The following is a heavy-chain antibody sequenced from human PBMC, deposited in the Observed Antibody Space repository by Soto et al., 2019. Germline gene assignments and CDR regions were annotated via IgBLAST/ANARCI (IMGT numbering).Heavy chain of an antibody. CDR2: TRDKANRYTT. V-gene: IGHV3-72*01. D-gene: IGHD5-12*01. J-gene: IGHJ4*02. CDR3: ASFNLGYSDYGRDY. Sequence: PGGSLRLSCAVSGFLFSDHHMDWVRQAPGKGLEWVGRTRDKANRYTTEYAASVKGRFTISRDDSRNSLYLQMNSLKTEDTAVYYCASFNLGYSDYGRDYWGQGTLVTVSS. CDR1: GFLFSDHH.